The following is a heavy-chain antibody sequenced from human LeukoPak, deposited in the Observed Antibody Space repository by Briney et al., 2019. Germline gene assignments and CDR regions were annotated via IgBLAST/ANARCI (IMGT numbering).Heavy chain of an antibody. V-gene: IGHV3-7*01. D-gene: IGHD5-12*01. CDR1: GFTFSFYW. Sequence: PGGSLRLSCAASGFTFSFYWMTWVRQAPGKGLEWVASIKPDGSEKYYVDSVKGRFTISKDNADNSVYLQMNSLRAEDTAVYCCARGGGGYDYWGQGTLVTVSS. CDR3: ARGGGGYDY. CDR2: IKPDGSEK. J-gene: IGHJ4*02.